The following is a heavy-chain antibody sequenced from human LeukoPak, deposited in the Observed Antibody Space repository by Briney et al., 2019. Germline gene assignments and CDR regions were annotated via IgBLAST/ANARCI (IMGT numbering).Heavy chain of an antibody. CDR3: ARVLLRDWYFDL. D-gene: IGHD3-22*01. J-gene: IGHJ2*01. Sequence: PSETLSLTCTVSGYPISSGYYWGWIRQPPGKGLEWIGSIYHSGSTYYNPSLKSRVTISVDTSKNQFSLKLNSVTAADSAVYYCARVLLRDWYFDLWGRGALVTVSS. CDR1: GYPISSGYY. V-gene: IGHV4-38-2*02. CDR2: IYHSGST.